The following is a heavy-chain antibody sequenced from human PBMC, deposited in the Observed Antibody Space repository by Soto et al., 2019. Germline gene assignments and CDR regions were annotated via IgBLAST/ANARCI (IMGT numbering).Heavy chain of an antibody. J-gene: IGHJ5*02. CDR1: GGSISNYY. V-gene: IGHV4-59*01. D-gene: IGHD6-25*01. CDR3: ARPHGGSSGWDNWFDP. Sequence: SETLSLTCTVSGGSISNYYWSWIRQPPGKGLEWIGHIFYTGNTNYNPALESRVTISVDTSKNQFSLKLSSVTAADTAVYYCARPHGGSSGWDNWFDPWGQGTLVTV. CDR2: IFYTGNT.